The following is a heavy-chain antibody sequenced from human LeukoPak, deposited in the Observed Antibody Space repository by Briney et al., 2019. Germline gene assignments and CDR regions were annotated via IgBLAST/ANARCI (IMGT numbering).Heavy chain of an antibody. CDR1: GGSFSGYY. V-gene: IGHV4-34*01. Sequence: KPSETLSLTCAVYGGSFSGYYWSWIRQPPGKGLEWIGEINHSGSTNYNPSLKSRVTISVDTSKNQFSLKLSSVTAADTAVYYGARGSDDAFDIWGQGTMVTVSS. J-gene: IGHJ3*02. CDR2: INHSGST. CDR3: ARGSDDAFDI. D-gene: IGHD6-25*01.